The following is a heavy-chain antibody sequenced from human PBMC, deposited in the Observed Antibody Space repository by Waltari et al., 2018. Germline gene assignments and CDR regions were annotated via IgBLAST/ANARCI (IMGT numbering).Heavy chain of an antibody. J-gene: IGHJ6*02. V-gene: IGHV3-43D*03. CDR1: GFQFDDYA. CDR3: ARERNSLYYYAMDV. CDR2: INWDASFV. Sequence: EVQLVESGGLVVQPGGSLRLSCAASGFQFDDYALYWVRQAPGKGLEWGSFINWDASFVDYGDSVKGRIIVSRDNRKNSLYLQFNSLQPEDTALYYCARERNSLYYYAMDVWGQGTTVTVSS.